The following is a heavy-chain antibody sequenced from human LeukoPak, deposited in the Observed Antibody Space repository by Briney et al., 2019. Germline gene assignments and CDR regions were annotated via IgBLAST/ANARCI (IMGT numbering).Heavy chain of an antibody. D-gene: IGHD5-12*01. Sequence: GGSLRLSCAASGFIFSDYYMSWIRQAPGKGLEWVANIKQDGSEKYYVDSVKGRFTISRDNAKNSLYLQMNSLRAEDTAVYYCARVEASGYDYGAFDYWGQGTLVTVSS. CDR1: GFIFSDYY. J-gene: IGHJ4*02. V-gene: IGHV3-7*01. CDR3: ARVEASGYDYGAFDY. CDR2: IKQDGSEK.